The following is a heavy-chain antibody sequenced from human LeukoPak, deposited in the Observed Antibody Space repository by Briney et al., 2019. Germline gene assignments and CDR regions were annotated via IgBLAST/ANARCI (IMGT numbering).Heavy chain of an antibody. V-gene: IGHV3-7*01. Sequence: GGSLRLSCAASGFTFSSYWMSWVRQAPGKGPEWVANIKQDGSEKYYVDSVKGRFTISRDNANNSLFLQMNSLRAEDTAVYYCARGGPGTPLDYWGQGTLVTVSS. CDR2: IKQDGSEK. CDR1: GFTFSSYW. CDR3: ARGGPGTPLDY. D-gene: IGHD1-14*01. J-gene: IGHJ4*02.